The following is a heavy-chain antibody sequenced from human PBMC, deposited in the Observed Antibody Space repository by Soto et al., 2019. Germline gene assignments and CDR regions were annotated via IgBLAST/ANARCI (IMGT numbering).Heavy chain of an antibody. Sequence: QVQLVQSGAEVKKPGASVKVSCKASDYTFTSYDISWVRQAPGQGLEWMGWISAYNGNTNYAQKLQGRVTMTTDTSTSAAYMELRSLRSDDTAVYYCARDALYNWNDVPYYFDYWGQGTLVTVSS. CDR2: ISAYNGNT. D-gene: IGHD1-1*01. CDR3: ARDALYNWNDVPYYFDY. J-gene: IGHJ4*02. CDR1: DYTFTSYD. V-gene: IGHV1-18*01.